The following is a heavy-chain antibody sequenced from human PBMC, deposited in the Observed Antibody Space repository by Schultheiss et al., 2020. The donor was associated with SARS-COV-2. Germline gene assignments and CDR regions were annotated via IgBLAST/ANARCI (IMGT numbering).Heavy chain of an antibody. Sequence: SETLSLTCTVSGGSISSYYWSWIRQPPGKGLEWIGYIYYSGSTYYNPSLKSRVTISVDTSKNQFSLKLSSVTAADTAVYYCARDYSYGYDYWGQGTLVTVSS. CDR2: IYYSGST. V-gene: IGHV4-59*12. CDR3: ARDYSYGYDY. D-gene: IGHD5-18*01. CDR1: GGSISSYY. J-gene: IGHJ4*02.